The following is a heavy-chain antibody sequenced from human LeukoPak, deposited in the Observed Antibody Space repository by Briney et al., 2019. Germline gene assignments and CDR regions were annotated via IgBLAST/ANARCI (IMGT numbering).Heavy chain of an antibody. J-gene: IGHJ4*02. CDR2: ISSSSSTK. D-gene: IGHD3-10*01. V-gene: IGHV3-48*04. Sequence: GGSLRLSCAASGFTFSSYSMDWVRQAPGKGLEWVSYISSSSSTKYYADSVKGRFTISRDNAKNTLYLQMNSLRAEDTAVYYCVLLSLTPGWGQGTLVTVSS. CDR1: GFTFSSYS. CDR3: VLLSLTPG.